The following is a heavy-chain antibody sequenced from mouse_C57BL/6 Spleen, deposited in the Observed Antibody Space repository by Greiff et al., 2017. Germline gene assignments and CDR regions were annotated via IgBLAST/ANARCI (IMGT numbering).Heavy chain of an antibody. Sequence: EVKVVESGGGLVKPGGSLKLSCAASGFTFSSSTMSWVRQTPEKRLEWVATISGGGGNTYYPDSVKGRFTISRDNAKNTLYLQMSSLRSEDTALYYCATHYYGSSFLYFDYWGQGTTRTVSS. V-gene: IGHV5-9*01. CDR1: GFTFSSST. CDR3: ATHYYGSSFLYFDY. J-gene: IGHJ2*01. D-gene: IGHD1-1*01. CDR2: ISGGGGNT.